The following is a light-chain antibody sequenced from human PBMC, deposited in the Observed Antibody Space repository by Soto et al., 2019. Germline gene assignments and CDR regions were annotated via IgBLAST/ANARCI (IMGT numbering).Light chain of an antibody. CDR3: QQYGSSPRWT. Sequence: NELTQSPGTLSLSPGERATLSCRASRSVTSNFVAWYQQKPGQAPRLLVYGASTRAIDIPERFSGSGSGTDFSITRNRLETEDFAVYFCQQYGSSPRWTFGQGTKVEIK. CDR2: GAS. J-gene: IGKJ2*02. CDR1: RSVTSNF. V-gene: IGKV3-20*01.